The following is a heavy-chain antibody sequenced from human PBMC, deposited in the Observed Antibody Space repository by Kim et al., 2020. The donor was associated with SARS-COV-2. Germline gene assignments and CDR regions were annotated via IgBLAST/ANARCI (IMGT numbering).Heavy chain of an antibody. CDR3: ARAITYYYDSSGYWYFDY. CDR2: IYYSGST. CDR1: GGSISSYY. Sequence: SETLSLTCTVSGGSISSYYWSWIRQPPGKGLEWIGYIYYSGSTNYNPSLKSRVTISVDTSKNQFSLKLSSVTAADTAVYYCARAITYYYDSSGYWYFDYWGQGTLVTVSS. J-gene: IGHJ4*02. V-gene: IGHV4-59*01. D-gene: IGHD3-22*01.